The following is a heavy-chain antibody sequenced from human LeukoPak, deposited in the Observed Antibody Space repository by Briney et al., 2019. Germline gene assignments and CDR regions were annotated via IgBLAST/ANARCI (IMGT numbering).Heavy chain of an antibody. V-gene: IGHV4-34*01. Sequence: SETLSLTCAVYGGSFSGYYWSWIRQPPGKGLEWIGEINHSGSTNYSPSLKSRVTISVDTSKNQFSLKLSSVTAADTAVYYCARGQYYYGSGSYKFDYWGQGTLVTVSS. CDR3: ARGQYYYGSGSYKFDY. D-gene: IGHD3-10*01. J-gene: IGHJ4*02. CDR2: INHSGST. CDR1: GGSFSGYY.